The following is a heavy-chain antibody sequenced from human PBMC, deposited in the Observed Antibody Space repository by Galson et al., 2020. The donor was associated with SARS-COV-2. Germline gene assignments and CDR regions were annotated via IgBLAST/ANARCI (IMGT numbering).Heavy chain of an antibody. J-gene: IGHJ4*02. CDR2: ISRSSSTI. D-gene: IGHD3-10*01. V-gene: IGHV3-48*02. CDR1: GFTFSTYG. CDR3: ARLLLRDYNGVDY. Sequence: GESLKISCAASGFTFSTYGMYWVRQAPGKGLEWISYISRSSSTIYYADSVRGRFTISRDNANNSLYLQMNTLRDEDTAVYYCARLLLRDYNGVDYWGQGTLVTVSS.